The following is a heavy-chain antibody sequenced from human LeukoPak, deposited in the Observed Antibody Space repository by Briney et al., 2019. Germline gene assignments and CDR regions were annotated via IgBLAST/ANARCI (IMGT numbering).Heavy chain of an antibody. Sequence: GASVKVSCKASGYTFTSYGISWVRQAPGQGLEWVGWISAYNGNTNYAQKLQGRVTMTTDTSTSTAYMELRSLRSDDTAVYYCARRPLMDYYYYYMDVWGKGTTVTVSS. V-gene: IGHV1-18*01. CDR2: ISAYNGNT. CDR1: GYTFTSYG. CDR3: ARRPLMDYYYYYMDV. D-gene: IGHD2-8*01. J-gene: IGHJ6*03.